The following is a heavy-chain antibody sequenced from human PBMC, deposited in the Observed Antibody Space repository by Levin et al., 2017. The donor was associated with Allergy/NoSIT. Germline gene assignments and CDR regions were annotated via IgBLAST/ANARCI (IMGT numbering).Heavy chain of an antibody. J-gene: IGHJ4*02. CDR1: GITFSNAW. V-gene: IGHV3-15*01. Sequence: KAGGSLRLSCTASGITFSNAWMSWARQAPGKGLEWVGRIKSKTDGGTADYASPVKGRFTVSRDDSKTTLYLQMNSLKTEDTAVYYCTTYISSWYYFDNWGQGTLVTVSS. D-gene: IGHD6-13*01. CDR3: TTYISSWYYFDN. CDR2: IKSKTDGGTA.